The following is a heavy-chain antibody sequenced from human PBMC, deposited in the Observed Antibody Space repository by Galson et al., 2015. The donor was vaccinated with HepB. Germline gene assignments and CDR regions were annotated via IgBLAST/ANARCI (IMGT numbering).Heavy chain of an antibody. CDR1: GGTFSSYT. CDR3: ARDTDSGSYPYYYYYGMDV. CDR2: IIPILGIA. Sequence: SVKVSCKASGGTFSSYTISWVRQAPGQGLEWMGRIIPILGIANYAQKFQGRVTITADKSTSTAYMELSSLRSEDTAVYYCARDTDSGSYPYYYYYGMDVWGQGTTVTVSS. D-gene: IGHD1-26*01. V-gene: IGHV1-69*04. J-gene: IGHJ6*02.